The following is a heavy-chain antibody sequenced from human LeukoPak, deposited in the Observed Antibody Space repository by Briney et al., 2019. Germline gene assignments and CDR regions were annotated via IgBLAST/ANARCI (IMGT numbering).Heavy chain of an antibody. V-gene: IGHV3-23*01. CDR3: AKELDIVVVPAALGSILLDY. CDR2: ISGSGGST. D-gene: IGHD2-2*03. CDR1: GFTFSSYA. J-gene: IGHJ4*02. Sequence: GGSLRLSCAASGFTFSSYAMSWVRQAPGKGLEWVSAISGSGGSTYYADSVKGRFTISRDNSKNTLYLQMNSLRAEDTAVYYCAKELDIVVVPAALGSILLDYWGQGTLVTVSS.